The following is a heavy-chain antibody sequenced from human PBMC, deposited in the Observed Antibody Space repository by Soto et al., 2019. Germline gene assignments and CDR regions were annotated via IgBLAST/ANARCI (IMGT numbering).Heavy chain of an antibody. CDR2: IIPILGIA. CDR1: GGTFSSYT. J-gene: IGHJ5*02. D-gene: IGHD2-15*01. V-gene: IGHV1-69*02. CDR3: ARRTSDCSGGSCYPFDP. Sequence: QVQLVQSGAEVKKPGSSVKVSCKASGGTFSSYTISWVRQAPGQGLEWMGRIIPILGIANYAQKFQGRVTITADNSTSTAYMELSSLRSEDTAVYYCARRTSDCSGGSCYPFDPWGQGTLVTVSS.